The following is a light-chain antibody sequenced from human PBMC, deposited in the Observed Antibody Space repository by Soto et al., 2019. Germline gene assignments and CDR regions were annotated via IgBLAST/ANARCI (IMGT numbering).Light chain of an antibody. CDR3: QQYNNWPPLT. CDR1: QSVSSN. V-gene: IGKV3-15*01. Sequence: ERVMTQSPATLSVSPGERATLSCRASQSVSSNLAWYQQKPGQAPRLLIYGASTRATGIPARFSGSWSGTEFTLSISSLQSEDFAVYYCQQYNNWPPLTFGQGTKVEIK. J-gene: IGKJ1*01. CDR2: GAS.